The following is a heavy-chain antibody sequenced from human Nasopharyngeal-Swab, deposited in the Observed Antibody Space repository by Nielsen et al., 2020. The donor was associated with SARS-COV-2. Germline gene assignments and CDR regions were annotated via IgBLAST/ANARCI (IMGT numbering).Heavy chain of an antibody. J-gene: IGHJ4*02. CDR3: VRAGYSSGRAPALDH. CDR1: GLTVRNCI. V-gene: IGHV3-64D*06. Sequence: GEALKISWSAAGLTVRNCIMHGVREDPGKGLEYVSVINLDSIGDYAASVTGRFTISRDNFRNTVYLEMSSLRPEDTAVYYCVRAGYSSGRAPALDHWGQGTLVTVSS. D-gene: IGHD2-15*01. CDR2: INLDSIG.